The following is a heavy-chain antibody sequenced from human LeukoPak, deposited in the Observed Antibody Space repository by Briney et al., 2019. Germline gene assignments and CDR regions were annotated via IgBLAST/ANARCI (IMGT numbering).Heavy chain of an antibody. D-gene: IGHD6-13*01. CDR3: ARDHGGSSWYGDYFDY. V-gene: IGHV1-3*01. Sequence: GASVKVSCKASGYTFTSYAMHWVRQAPGQRLEWMGWINAGNGNTKYSQKFQGRVTITRDTSASTAYMELSSLRSEDTAVYYCARDHGGSSWYGDYFDYWGQGTLVTVSS. CDR2: INAGNGNT. CDR1: GYTFTSYA. J-gene: IGHJ4*02.